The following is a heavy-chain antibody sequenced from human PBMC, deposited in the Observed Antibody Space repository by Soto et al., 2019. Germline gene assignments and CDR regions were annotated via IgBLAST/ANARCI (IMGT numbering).Heavy chain of an antibody. J-gene: IGHJ5*02. V-gene: IGHV4-4*02. CDR3: AKGDDYGDRGGWFDP. CDR1: GDSITRVNW. CDR2: IYHSGST. D-gene: IGHD4-17*01. Sequence: QVQLQESGPGLVKPSGTLSLTCAVSGDSITRVNWWSWVRQAPGKGLEWIGEIYHSGSTNYHPSLKRRVSISVDTSNNLFSLILTSVTAADTAVYYCAKGDDYGDRGGWFDPWGQGTLVTVSS.